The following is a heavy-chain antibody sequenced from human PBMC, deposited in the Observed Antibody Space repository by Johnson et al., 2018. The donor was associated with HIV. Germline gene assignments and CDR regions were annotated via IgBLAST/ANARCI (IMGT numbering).Heavy chain of an antibody. V-gene: IGHV3-74*01. CDR3: ARVILDYGGNPRSNAFDI. CDR1: GLIFSRSW. J-gene: IGHJ3*02. CDR2: TNSDGSST. D-gene: IGHD4-23*01. Sequence: VQLVESGGGLVQPGGSLRLSCAASGLIFSRSWMHWVRQAPGKGLVWVSRTNSDGSSTNYADSVKGRFTISRDKAKNSLYLQMNSLRAEDTAVYYCARVILDYGGNPRSNAFDIWGQGTMVTVSS.